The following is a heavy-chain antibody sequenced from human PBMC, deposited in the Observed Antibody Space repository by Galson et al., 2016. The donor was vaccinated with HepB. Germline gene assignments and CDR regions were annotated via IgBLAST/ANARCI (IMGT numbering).Heavy chain of an antibody. CDR2: IYYSGRT. J-gene: IGHJ3*02. Sequence: YYWNWIRQHPGKGLEWIGYIYYSGRTYYNPSLKSRFTISLDTSKNQFSLKLSSVTAADTAVYYCARALLIYSRVLHAFDIWGQGTVVTVSS. CDR3: ARALLIYSRVLHAFDI. V-gene: IGHV4-31*02. CDR1: YY. D-gene: IGHD3-22*01.